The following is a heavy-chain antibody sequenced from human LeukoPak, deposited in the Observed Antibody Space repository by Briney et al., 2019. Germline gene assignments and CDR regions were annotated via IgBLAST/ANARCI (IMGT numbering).Heavy chain of an antibody. CDR1: GYSFTSYW. CDR3: ARRRAVAGHYYFDF. Sequence: GESLKISCEGSGYSFTSYWIGWVRQMPGKGLEWMGIIYPADSNTRYSASFQGQVTISADKSISTAYLQWSSLKASDTAMYYCARRRAVAGHYYFDFWGQGTLVTVSS. D-gene: IGHD6-19*01. V-gene: IGHV5-51*01. CDR2: IYPADSNT. J-gene: IGHJ4*02.